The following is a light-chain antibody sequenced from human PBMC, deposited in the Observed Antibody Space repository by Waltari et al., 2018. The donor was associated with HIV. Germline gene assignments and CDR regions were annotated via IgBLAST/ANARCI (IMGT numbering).Light chain of an antibody. V-gene: IGLV10-54*04. CDR2: RDN. Sequence: QAGLTQPPSVSKGMRQTATPTCTGNSKNVGNQGAAWLQQHQGHPPKLLSYRDNKRPSGISEGFSASRSGNTASLTITGVQPEDEADYFCATWDISLSAVVFGGGTTLTVL. CDR3: ATWDISLSAVV. J-gene: IGLJ2*01. CDR1: SKNVGNQG.